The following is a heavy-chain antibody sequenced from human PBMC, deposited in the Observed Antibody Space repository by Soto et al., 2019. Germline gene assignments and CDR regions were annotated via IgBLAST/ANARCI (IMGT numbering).Heavy chain of an antibody. CDR3: ARLRKWGYDFWSGSDYGMDV. Sequence: KPSETLSLTCTVSGGSISSGGYYWSWIRQHPGKGLEWIGYIYYSGSTYYNPSLKSRVTISVDTSKNQFSLKLSSVTAADTAVYYCARLRKWGYDFWSGSDYGMDVWGQGTTVTV. CDR1: GGSISSGGYY. D-gene: IGHD3-3*01. V-gene: IGHV4-31*03. J-gene: IGHJ6*02. CDR2: IYYSGST.